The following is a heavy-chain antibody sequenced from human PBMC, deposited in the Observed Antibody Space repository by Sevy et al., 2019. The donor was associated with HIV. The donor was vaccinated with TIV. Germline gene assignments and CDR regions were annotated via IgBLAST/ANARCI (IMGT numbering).Heavy chain of an antibody. Sequence: GGSLRLSCAASGFTFSSYSMNWVRQAPGKGLEWVSSISSSSSYIYYEDSVKGGLTISRDNDTNSLYLQMNSLRAEDTAVYYCARDLYYYDSSGYLAYWGQGTLVTVSS. D-gene: IGHD3-22*01. V-gene: IGHV3-21*01. J-gene: IGHJ4*02. CDR2: ISSSSSYI. CDR1: GFTFSSYS. CDR3: ARDLYYYDSSGYLAY.